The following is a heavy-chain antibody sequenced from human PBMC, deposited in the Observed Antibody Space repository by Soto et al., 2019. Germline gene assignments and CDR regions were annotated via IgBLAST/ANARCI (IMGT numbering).Heavy chain of an antibody. D-gene: IGHD3-16*01. CDR2: VCYGGT. J-gene: IGHJ4*02. Sequence: PSETLSLTCSVSGRSMSSNYWSWIRQSPDKGLEWLGYVCYGGTDCNPSLGGRVSMSVETSKSQFSLKLTSVTVADTAVYYCASYRGALYFESWGPGNLVTSPQ. V-gene: IGHV4-59*01. CDR3: ASYRGALYFES. CDR1: GRSMSSNY.